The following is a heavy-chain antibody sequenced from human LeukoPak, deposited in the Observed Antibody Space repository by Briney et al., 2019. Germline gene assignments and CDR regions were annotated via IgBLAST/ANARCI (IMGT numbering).Heavy chain of an antibody. CDR1: GFTFSSYS. CDR3: AKVSYFDWFLPLDY. D-gene: IGHD3-9*01. V-gene: IGHV3-48*01. CDR2: ISSSSSTI. J-gene: IGHJ4*02. Sequence: GGSLRLSCAASGFTFSSYSMNWVRQAPGKGLEWVSYISSSSSTIYYADSVKGRFTISRDNAKNSLYLQMNSLRAEDTAVYYCAKVSYFDWFLPLDYWGQGTLVTVSS.